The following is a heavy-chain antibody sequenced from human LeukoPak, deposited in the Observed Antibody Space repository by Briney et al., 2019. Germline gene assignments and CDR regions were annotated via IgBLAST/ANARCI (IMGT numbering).Heavy chain of an antibody. CDR1: GGSISSGGYY. CDR3: ARASLDSSSPGYYFDY. V-gene: IGHV4-31*03. Sequence: SQTLSLTCTVSGGSISSGGYYWSWIRQHPGKGLEWIGYIYYSGSTYYNPSLKSRVTISVDTSKNQFSLKLSSVTAADTAVYYCARASLDSSSPGYYFDYWGQGTLVTVSS. CDR2: IYYSGST. D-gene: IGHD6-6*01. J-gene: IGHJ4*02.